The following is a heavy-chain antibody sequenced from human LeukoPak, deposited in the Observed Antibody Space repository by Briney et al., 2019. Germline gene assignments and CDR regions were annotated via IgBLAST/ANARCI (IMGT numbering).Heavy chain of an antibody. CDR3: ARDRRQAPAAIDY. D-gene: IGHD2-2*01. CDR1: GGSISSSTYY. J-gene: IGHJ4*02. Sequence: SETLSLTCTVSGGSISSSTYYWGWIRQSPGKGLEWIGSVHYSGGSYYNPSLKSRVTISLNTSKNQFSLKLSSVTAADTAVYFCARDRRQAPAAIDYWGQGALVTVSS. V-gene: IGHV4-39*02. CDR2: VHYSGGS.